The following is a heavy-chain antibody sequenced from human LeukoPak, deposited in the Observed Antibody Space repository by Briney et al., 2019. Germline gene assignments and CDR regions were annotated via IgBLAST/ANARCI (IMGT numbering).Heavy chain of an antibody. J-gene: IGHJ6*03. Sequence: SVKVSCKASGGTFSSYAISWVRQAPGQGLEWMGGIIPIFGTANYAQKFQGRVTITADESTSTAYMELSSLRSEDTAVYYCARDDRYYGSSYYYMDVWGKGTTVTVSS. V-gene: IGHV1-69*13. CDR3: ARDDRYYGSSYYYMDV. CDR1: GGTFSSYA. CDR2: IIPIFGTA. D-gene: IGHD6-6*01.